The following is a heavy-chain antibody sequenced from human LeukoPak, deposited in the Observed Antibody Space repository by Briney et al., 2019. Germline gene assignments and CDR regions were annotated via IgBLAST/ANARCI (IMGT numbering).Heavy chain of an antibody. V-gene: IGHV4-34*01. Sequence: PSETLSLTCAVYGGSFSGYYWSWIRQPPGKGLEWIGEINHSGSTNYNPSLKSRVTISVDTSKNQFSLKLSSVTAAGTAVYYCARRPHYDFWSGYRATAYYYYMDVWGKGTTVTVSS. CDR1: GGSFSGYY. J-gene: IGHJ6*03. CDR3: ARRPHYDFWSGYRATAYYYYMDV. D-gene: IGHD3-3*01. CDR2: INHSGST.